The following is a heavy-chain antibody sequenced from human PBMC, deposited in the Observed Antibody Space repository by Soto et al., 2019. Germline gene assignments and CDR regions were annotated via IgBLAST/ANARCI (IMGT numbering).Heavy chain of an antibody. J-gene: IGHJ6*02. CDR3: ARVVSPGRYYYYYGMDV. V-gene: IGHV1-18*01. CDR2: ISAYNGNT. D-gene: IGHD1-26*01. CDR1: GYTFTSYG. Sequence: QVQLVQSGAEVKKPGASVKVSCKASGYTFTSYGISWVRQAPGQGLEWMGWISAYNGNTNYAQKLQGRVTMTTDTATRTAYMELRSLRSDDTAVYYCARVVSPGRYYYYYGMDVWGPGTTVTVSS.